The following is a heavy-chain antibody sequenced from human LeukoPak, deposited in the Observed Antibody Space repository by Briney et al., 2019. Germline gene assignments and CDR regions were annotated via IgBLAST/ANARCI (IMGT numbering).Heavy chain of an antibody. V-gene: IGHV1-46*01. CDR1: GYTFTSYY. J-gene: IGHJ4*02. CDR3: ARGRLAVAGNAAILGY. CDR2: INPSGGST. Sequence: ASVKVSCKASGYTFTSYYIHWVRQAPGQGLEWMGIINPSGGSTSYAQKFQGRVSMTRDTSTSTVYMHLSSLRSGDTAVYYCARGRLAVAGNAAILGYWGQGTPVTVSS. D-gene: IGHD6-19*01.